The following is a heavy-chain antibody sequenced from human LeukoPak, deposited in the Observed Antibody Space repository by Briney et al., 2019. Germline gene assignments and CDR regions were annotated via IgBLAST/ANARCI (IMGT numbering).Heavy chain of an antibody. CDR3: ARDRLSLGAFDI. V-gene: IGHV4-39*07. D-gene: IGHD7-27*01. Sequence: SETLSLTCTVSGDSINTRSYYWGWIRQPPGKGLEWIANIYYSGSTYYNPSLKSRVTTSLDTSKNEFSLILTSVTAADTAVYYCARDRLSLGAFDIWGHGTAVTVSS. J-gene: IGHJ3*02. CDR1: GDSINTRSYY. CDR2: IYYSGST.